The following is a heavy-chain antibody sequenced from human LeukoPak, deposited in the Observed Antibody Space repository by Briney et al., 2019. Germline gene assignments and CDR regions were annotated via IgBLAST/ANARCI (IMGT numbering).Heavy chain of an antibody. Sequence: SETLSLTCTVSGYSLSSGYYWGWIRQPPGTGLEWIGSIYHSGSTYYNPSLKSRVTISVDTSKNQFSLKLSSVTAADTAVYYCARVHIVVYYFDYWGQGTLVPVSS. V-gene: IGHV4-38-2*02. D-gene: IGHD2-15*01. CDR3: ARVHIVVYYFDY. CDR1: GYSLSSGYY. CDR2: IYHSGST. J-gene: IGHJ4*02.